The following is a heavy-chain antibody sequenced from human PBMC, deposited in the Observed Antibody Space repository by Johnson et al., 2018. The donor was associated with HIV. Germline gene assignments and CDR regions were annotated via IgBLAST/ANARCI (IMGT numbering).Heavy chain of an antibody. CDR1: GFTFSPYW. CDR2: IISDVSSA. D-gene: IGHD4-17*01. V-gene: IGHV3-74*01. CDR3: ARDATPWGGDYFGYAFDL. Sequence: VQLVESGGGVVQPGGSLRLSCGASGFTFSPYWMHWVRQAPGQGLVWVSRIISDVSSAIYTDSVTGRFTLSRDNTKNTLYLQMDSLRGEDTAVYYCARDATPWGGDYFGYAFDLWGQGTMVTVSS. J-gene: IGHJ3*01.